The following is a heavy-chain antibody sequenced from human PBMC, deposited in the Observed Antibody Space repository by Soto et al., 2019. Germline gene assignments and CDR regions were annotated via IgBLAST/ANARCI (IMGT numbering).Heavy chain of an antibody. CDR3: ARETTVTTKDTGAFDI. CDR2: IGAYNGNT. CDR1: GYTFTSYG. Sequence: ASVKVSCKASGYTFTSYGISWVRQAPGQGLEWMGWIGAYNGNTNYAQKLQGRVTMTTDTSTSTAYMELRSLRSDDTAVYYCARETTVTTKDTGAFDIWGQGTMVTVSS. D-gene: IGHD4-17*01. J-gene: IGHJ3*02. V-gene: IGHV1-18*01.